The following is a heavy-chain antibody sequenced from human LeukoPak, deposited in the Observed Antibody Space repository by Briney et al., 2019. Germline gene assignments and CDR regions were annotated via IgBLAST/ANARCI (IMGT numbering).Heavy chain of an antibody. V-gene: IGHV4-4*07. Sequence: SETLSLTCTVSGGSISSYYWSWIRQPAGKGLEWIGRIYTSGSTNYNPSLKSRVTMSVDTSKNQFSLKLSSVTAADTAVYYCARVQYSGSYSKYYYYYYMDVWGKGTTVTVSS. CDR2: IYTSGST. D-gene: IGHD1-26*01. CDR3: ARVQYSGSYSKYYYYYYMDV. J-gene: IGHJ6*03. CDR1: GGSISSYY.